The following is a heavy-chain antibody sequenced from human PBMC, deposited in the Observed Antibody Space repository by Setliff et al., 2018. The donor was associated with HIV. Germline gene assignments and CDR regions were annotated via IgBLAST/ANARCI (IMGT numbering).Heavy chain of an antibody. V-gene: IGHV4-39*02. CDR2: ISYSGTT. CDR1: GASIRSSDYN. Sequence: SETLSLTCNVSGASIRSSDYNWGWLRQPPGKGLQWIGDISYSGTTYYNPSLKSRVTISVDTSKNHFSLKLSSVTAADTAVFYCARVPFTTGFDYWGQGILVTVSS. D-gene: IGHD3-3*01. J-gene: IGHJ4*02. CDR3: ARVPFTTGFDY.